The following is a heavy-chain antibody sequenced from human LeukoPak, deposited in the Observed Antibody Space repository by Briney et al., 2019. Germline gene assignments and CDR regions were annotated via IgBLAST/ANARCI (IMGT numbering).Heavy chain of an antibody. Sequence: PGGSLRLSCAASGFTFSRYGRHWVRQAPGKGLEWVGVIWHDGSYEYYADSVKGRFTISRDSSKNTLYLQMNSLRAEDTAVYYCAKDGVGATSLDCWGQGTLVTVSS. D-gene: IGHD1-26*01. J-gene: IGHJ4*02. CDR2: IWHDGSYE. V-gene: IGHV3-33*06. CDR1: GFTFSRYG. CDR3: AKDGVGATSLDC.